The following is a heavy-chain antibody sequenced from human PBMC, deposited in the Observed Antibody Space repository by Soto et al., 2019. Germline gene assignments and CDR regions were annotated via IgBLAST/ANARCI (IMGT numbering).Heavy chain of an antibody. J-gene: IGHJ4*02. V-gene: IGHV3-33*01. CDR1: GFTFSSYG. CDR2: IWYDGNSK. Sequence: QVQLVESGGGVVQPGRSLRLSCAASGFTFSSYGMHWVRQAPGKGLEWMAVIWYDGNSKDYGDSVRGRFTVSRDNSKNTLYLQMDSRRAEDTAVYYCARDSSSVEGFDFWGQGTLVTVSS. D-gene: IGHD1-1*01. CDR3: ARDSSSVEGFDF.